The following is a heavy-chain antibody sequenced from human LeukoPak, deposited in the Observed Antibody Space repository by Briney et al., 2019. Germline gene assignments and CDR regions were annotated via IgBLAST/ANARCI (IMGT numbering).Heavy chain of an antibody. J-gene: IGHJ4*02. CDR2: INTDGSSI. CDR1: GFSFSTYW. CDR3: VRGYSGTYRIDY. Sequence: PGGSLRLSCAASGFSFSTYWMHWGRQAPGKGLVWVSRINTDGSSISYADSVKGRFIISRDNAKNTLHLQLDSLRVEDTAIYYCVRGYSGTYRIDYWGQGTLVTVSS. D-gene: IGHD5-12*01. V-gene: IGHV3-74*01.